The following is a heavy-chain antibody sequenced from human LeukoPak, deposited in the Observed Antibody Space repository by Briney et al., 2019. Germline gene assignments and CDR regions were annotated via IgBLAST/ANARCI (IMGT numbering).Heavy chain of an antibody. V-gene: IGHV4-34*01. CDR1: GGSFSGYY. CDR2: INHSGST. CDR3: ARVRGLRYFDWLSYYFDY. J-gene: IGHJ4*02. D-gene: IGHD3-9*01. Sequence: SETLSLTCAVYGGSFSGYYWSWIRQPPGKGLEWIGEINHSGSTNYNPSLKSRVTISVDTSKNQFSLKLSSVTAADTAVYYCARVRGLRYFDWLSYYFDYWGQGTLVTVSS.